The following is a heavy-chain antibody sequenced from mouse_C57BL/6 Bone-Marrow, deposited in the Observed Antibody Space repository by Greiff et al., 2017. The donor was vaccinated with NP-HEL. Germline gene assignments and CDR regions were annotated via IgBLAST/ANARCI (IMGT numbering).Heavy chain of an antibody. J-gene: IGHJ3*01. CDR1: GFTFSDYG. CDR2: ISSGSSTI. CDR3: ARNFYDSRFAY. Sequence: DVKLVESGGGLVKPGGSLKLSCAASGFTFSDYGMHWVRQAPEKGLEWVAYISSGSSTIYYADTVKGRFTISRDNATNTLFLQMTSLRSEDTAMYYCARNFYDSRFAYWGQGTLVTVSA. D-gene: IGHD2-3*01. V-gene: IGHV5-17*01.